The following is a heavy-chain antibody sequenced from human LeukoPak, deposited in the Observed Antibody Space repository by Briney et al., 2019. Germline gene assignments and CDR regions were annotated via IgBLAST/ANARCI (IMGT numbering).Heavy chain of an antibody. CDR1: GFTFSSYS. D-gene: IGHD5-12*01. J-gene: IGHJ4*02. V-gene: IGHV3-48*01. CDR3: ARDLILWNIVAPRGAYYFDY. Sequence: PGGSLRLSCAASGFTFSSYSMNWVRQAPGKGLEWVSYISSSSTIYYADSVKGRFTISRDNAKNSLYLQMNSLRAEDTAVYYCARDLILWNIVAPRGAYYFDYWGQGTLVTVSS. CDR2: ISSSSTI.